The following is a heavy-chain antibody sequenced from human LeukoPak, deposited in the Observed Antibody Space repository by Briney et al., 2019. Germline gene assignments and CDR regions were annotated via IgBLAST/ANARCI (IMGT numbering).Heavy chain of an antibody. Sequence: KSSETLSHTCAVYGGSFSGYYWSWIRQPPGKGLEWIGEINHSGSTNYNPSLKSRVTISVDTSKNQFSLKLSSVTAADTAVYYCARGPRGSTSRLAMRCSGGSCYSDAFDNWGQGTMVTVSS. CDR3: ARGPRGSTSRLAMRCSGGSCYSDAFDN. V-gene: IGHV4-34*01. D-gene: IGHD2-15*01. CDR2: INHSGST. CDR1: GGSFSGYY. J-gene: IGHJ3*02.